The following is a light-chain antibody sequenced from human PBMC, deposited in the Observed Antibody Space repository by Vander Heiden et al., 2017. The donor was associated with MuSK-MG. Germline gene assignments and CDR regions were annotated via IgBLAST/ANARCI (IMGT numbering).Light chain of an antibody. V-gene: IGKV1-33*01. CDR2: DAA. CDR3: QQDDNVPFT. J-gene: IGKJ4*01. Sequence: DLQMTPSPSSLSASVGDRVTITCQASQDISIYLSWYQQKPGKAPNLLICDAANMDIGVPSKFSGSGSGTNLAFTITDLQPEDIATYYCQQDDNVPFTFGGGTKVEIK. CDR1: QDISIY.